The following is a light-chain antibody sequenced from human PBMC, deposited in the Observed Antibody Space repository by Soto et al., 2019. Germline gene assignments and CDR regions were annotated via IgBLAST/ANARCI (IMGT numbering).Light chain of an antibody. CDR1: QSAGSN. CDR2: GAS. Sequence: EIVMTQSPATLSVSPGERATLSCRASQSAGSNLAWYQQKPGQAPRLLIYGASTRATDIPARFSGSGSGTEFALTINSLQSEDSAVYFCQQFNVWHRTFGQGTKVDIK. V-gene: IGKV3-15*01. J-gene: IGKJ1*01. CDR3: QQFNVWHRT.